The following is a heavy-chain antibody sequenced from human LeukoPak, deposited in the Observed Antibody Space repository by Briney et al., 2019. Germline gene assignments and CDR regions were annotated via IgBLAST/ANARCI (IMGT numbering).Heavy chain of an antibody. D-gene: IGHD5-24*01. Sequence: GGSLRLSGAASGFTVSSNYMSWVRQAPGKGLEWVSVIYSGGSTYYADSVKGRFTISRDNSKNTLYLQMNSLRAEDTAVYYCAREMATTNYYGMDVWGQGTTVTVSS. CDR3: AREMATTNYYGMDV. V-gene: IGHV3-53*01. J-gene: IGHJ6*02. CDR2: IYSGGST. CDR1: GFTVSSNY.